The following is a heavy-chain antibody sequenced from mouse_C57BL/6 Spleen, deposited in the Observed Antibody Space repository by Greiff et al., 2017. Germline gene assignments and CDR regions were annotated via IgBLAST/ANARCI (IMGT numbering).Heavy chain of an antibody. CDR3: ARDGSSYVWDFDV. CDR2: IDPSDSET. CDR1: GYTFTSYW. V-gene: IGHV1-52*01. D-gene: IGHD1-1*01. J-gene: IGHJ1*03. Sequence: QVQLQQPGAELVRPGSSVKLSCKASGYTFTSYWMHWVKQRPIQGLEWIGNIDPSDSETNYNQKFKDKATLTVDKSSSTAYMQLSSLTSEDSAVYYCARDGSSYVWDFDVWGTGTTVTVSS.